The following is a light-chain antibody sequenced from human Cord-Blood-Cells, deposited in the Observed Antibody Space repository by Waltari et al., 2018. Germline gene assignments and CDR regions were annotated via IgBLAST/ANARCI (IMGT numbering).Light chain of an antibody. J-gene: IGKJ3*01. CDR3: QQSYRTPVT. CDR2: AAS. V-gene: IGKV1-39*01. CDR1: QSISSY. Sequence: IQMTQSPSPLSASVGDRVTITCRASQSISSYLNWYQQKPGKAPKLLIYAASSLQSGVPSRFSGSGSGTDFTLTISSLQPEDFATYYCQQSYRTPVTFGPGTKVDIK.